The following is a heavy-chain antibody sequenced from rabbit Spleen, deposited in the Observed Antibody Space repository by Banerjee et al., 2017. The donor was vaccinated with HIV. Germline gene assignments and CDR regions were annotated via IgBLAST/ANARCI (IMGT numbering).Heavy chain of an antibody. Sequence: EQLEESGGGLVKPEGSLTLTCKASGVSLNDKDVMCWVRQAPGKGLEWIACINIVTGKSVYASWAKGRFTMSRTSSTTVTLQMTSLTAADMATYFCARDGSGWGANFNLWGQGTLVTVS. CDR3: ARDGSGWGANFNL. CDR1: GVSLNDKDV. J-gene: IGHJ4*01. CDR2: INIVTGKS. V-gene: IGHV1S45*01. D-gene: IGHD4-1*01.